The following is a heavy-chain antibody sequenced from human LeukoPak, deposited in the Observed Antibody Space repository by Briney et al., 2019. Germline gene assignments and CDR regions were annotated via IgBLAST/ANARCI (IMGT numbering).Heavy chain of an antibody. CDR1: GFTVNSNY. J-gene: IGHJ4*02. V-gene: IGHV3-53*01. Sequence: GSLRLSCAASGFTVNSNYMSWVRQAPGKGLEWVSVIYSGAGTFYADSVKGRFTISRDNSKNTLYLQMNSLRAEDTAVYYCAKDSSGPAYWGQGTLVTVSS. CDR3: AKDSSGPAY. D-gene: IGHD6-19*01. CDR2: IYSGAGT.